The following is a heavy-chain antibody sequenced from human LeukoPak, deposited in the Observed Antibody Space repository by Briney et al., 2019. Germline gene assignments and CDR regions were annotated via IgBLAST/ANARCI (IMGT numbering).Heavy chain of an antibody. J-gene: IGHJ4*02. CDR3: ARGKRGDGYKPPDY. CDR2: IFYSGST. Sequence: SETLSLTCTVSGGSISTSNYYWGWIRQPPGKGLEWIGNIFYSGSTYYSPSLKSRVTISLDTSRNQFSLKLNSVTAADTAVYYCARGKRGDGYKPPDYWGQGTLVTVSS. CDR1: GGSISTSNYY. D-gene: IGHD5-24*01. V-gene: IGHV4-39*07.